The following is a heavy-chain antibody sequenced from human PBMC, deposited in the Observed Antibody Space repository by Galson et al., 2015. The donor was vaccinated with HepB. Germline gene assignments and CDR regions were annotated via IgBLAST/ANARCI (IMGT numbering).Heavy chain of an antibody. D-gene: IGHD5-18*01. CDR3: ARVFRGYSYEGAFDI. Sequence: SVKVSCKASGYTFTGYYMHWVRQAPGQGLEWMGWINPNSGGTNYAQKFQGRVTMTRDTSISTAYMELSRLRSDDTAVYYCARVFRGYSYEGAFDIWGQGTMVTVSS. V-gene: IGHV1-2*02. J-gene: IGHJ3*02. CDR1: GYTFTGYY. CDR2: INPNSGGT.